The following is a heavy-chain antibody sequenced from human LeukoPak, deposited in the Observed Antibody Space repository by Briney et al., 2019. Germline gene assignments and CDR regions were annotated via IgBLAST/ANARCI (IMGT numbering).Heavy chain of an antibody. CDR1: GFTFSSYS. D-gene: IGHD3-9*01. Sequence: GGSLRLSCAASGFTFSSYSMNWVRQAPGKGLEWVSSISSSSSYIYYADSVKGRFTISRDNAKNSLYLQMNSLRAEDTAVYYCARDSVLRYFDWLYYYGMDVWGQGTTVTVSS. CDR3: ARDSVLRYFDWLYYYGMDV. CDR2: ISSSSSYI. V-gene: IGHV3-21*01. J-gene: IGHJ6*02.